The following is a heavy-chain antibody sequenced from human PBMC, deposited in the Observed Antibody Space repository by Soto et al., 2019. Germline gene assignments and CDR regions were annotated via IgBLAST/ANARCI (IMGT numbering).Heavy chain of an antibody. J-gene: IGHJ6*02. CDR2: ISSSSRDI. CDR1: GFTFRTYT. Sequence: XGSLGLSCAASGFTFRTYTINWVRQAPGKGLEWVASISSSSRDIFYADSVKDRFTISRDNANSSVDLQMNSLRVGDTAIYYCARGSWGGDGIDVWGQGTTVTVSS. V-gene: IGHV3-21*01. CDR3: ARGSWGGDGIDV. D-gene: IGHD3-16*01.